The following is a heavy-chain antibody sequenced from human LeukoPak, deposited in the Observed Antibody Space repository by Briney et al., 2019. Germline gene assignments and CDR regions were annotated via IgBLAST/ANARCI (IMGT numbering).Heavy chain of an antibody. D-gene: IGHD3-10*01. CDR1: EYSFTNYW. V-gene: IGHV5-51*01. J-gene: IGHJ4*02. CDR2: IYPGDSDT. CDR3: ARATGSGSYQRLDY. Sequence: GESLKISCKGSEYSFTNYWIGLVRQMPGKGLEWMGIIYPGDSDTNYSPPFQGQVTISADKSISTSSLQWSSLKASDTAMYYCARATGSGSYQRLDYGGQGTRVTVSS.